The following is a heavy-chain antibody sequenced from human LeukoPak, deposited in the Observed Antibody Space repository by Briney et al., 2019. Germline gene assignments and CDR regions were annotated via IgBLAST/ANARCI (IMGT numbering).Heavy chain of an antibody. Sequence: SETLSLTCTVSGGSISSGSHHWGWFRQSPGKGLEWIGSIYDSRTIYYNPSLNSRVTISAVTSKNQFSLQLNSVTAADTAVYYCARHDGRSGGTMGALDSWGQGSLVIVSS. J-gene: IGHJ4*02. D-gene: IGHD4-23*01. CDR3: ARHDGRSGGTMGALDS. V-gene: IGHV4-39*01. CDR2: IYDSRTI. CDR1: GGSISSGSHH.